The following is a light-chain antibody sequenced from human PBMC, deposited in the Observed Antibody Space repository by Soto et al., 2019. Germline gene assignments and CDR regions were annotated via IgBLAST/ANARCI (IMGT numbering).Light chain of an antibody. CDR1: SSDIGGYKY. Sequence: QSALPEPASVSGPLGQSITISCTGTSSDIGGYKYVSWYQQHPGKAPKLIIFEVSNRPSGVSDRFSGSNSGNTASLTISGLQAEDEADYYCTPYSSYRVLVFGGGTK. CDR3: TPYSSYRVLV. V-gene: IGLV2-14*01. CDR2: EVS. J-gene: IGLJ3*02.